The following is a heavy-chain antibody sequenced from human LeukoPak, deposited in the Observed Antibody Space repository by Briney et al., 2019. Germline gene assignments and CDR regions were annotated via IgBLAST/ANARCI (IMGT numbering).Heavy chain of an antibody. CDR1: GGSFSGYY. CDR2: INHSGST. CDR3: ASGEAAAPYYFDY. Sequence: SETLSLTCAVYGGSFSGYYWSWIRQPPGKGLECIGEINHSGSTNYNPSLKSRVTISVDTSKNQFSLKLSSVTAADTAVYYCASGEAAAPYYFDYWGQGTLVTVSS. J-gene: IGHJ4*02. V-gene: IGHV4-34*01. D-gene: IGHD6-13*01.